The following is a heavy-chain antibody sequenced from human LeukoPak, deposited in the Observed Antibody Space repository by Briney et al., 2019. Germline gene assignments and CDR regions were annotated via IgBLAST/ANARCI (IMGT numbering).Heavy chain of an antibody. CDR3: ARQFHDYGDHTFDY. CDR1: GYTFTGYY. J-gene: IGHJ4*02. CDR2: INPNSGGT. V-gene: IGHV1-2*02. Sequence: ASVKVSCKASGYTFTGYYMHWVRQAPGQGLEWMGWINPNSGGTNYAQKFQGRVTMTRDTSISTAYMELSRLRSDDTAVYYCARQFHDYGDHTFDYWGQGTLVTVSS. D-gene: IGHD4-17*01.